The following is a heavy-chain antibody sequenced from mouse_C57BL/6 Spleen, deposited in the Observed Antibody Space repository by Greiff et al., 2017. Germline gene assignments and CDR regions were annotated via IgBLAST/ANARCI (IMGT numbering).Heavy chain of an antibody. V-gene: IGHV5-17*01. CDR2: ISSGSSTI. CDR3: AREGHYDAMDY. Sequence: EVQRVESGGGLVKPGGSLKLSCAASGFTFSDYGMHWVRQAPEKGLEWVAYISSGSSTIYYADTVKGRFTISRDNAKNTLFLQMTSLRSEDTAMYYCAREGHYDAMDYWGQGTSVTVSS. CDR1: GFTFSDYG. J-gene: IGHJ4*01. D-gene: IGHD3-1*01.